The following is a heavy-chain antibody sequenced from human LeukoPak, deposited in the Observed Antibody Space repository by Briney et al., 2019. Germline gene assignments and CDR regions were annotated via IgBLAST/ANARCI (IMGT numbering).Heavy chain of an antibody. CDR2: ISSSSSYI. D-gene: IGHD3-10*01. Sequence: GGSLRLSCAASGFTLSSYSMNWVRQAPGKGLEWVSSISSSSSYIYYADSVKGRFTISRDNAKNSLYLQMNSLRAEDTAVYYCARDRGSGPIDYWGQGTLVTVSS. CDR3: ARDRGSGPIDY. V-gene: IGHV3-21*01. J-gene: IGHJ4*02. CDR1: GFTLSSYS.